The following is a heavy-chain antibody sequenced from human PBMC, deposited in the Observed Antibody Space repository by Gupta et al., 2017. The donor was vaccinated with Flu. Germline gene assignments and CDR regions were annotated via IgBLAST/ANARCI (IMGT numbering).Heavy chain of an antibody. CDR2: SSGDSSSV. J-gene: IGHJ4*02. CDR1: GFTFYQSA. CDR3: DKDIFGDFRQGNVDD. Sequence: GFTFYQSAMPWVREVPGRGLEWVAGSSGDSSSVGDVDSGKGRFPLSRDYTEDSLYLQMNSLKVEDAALYYCDKDIFGDFRQGNVDDGGQGTLVAVSS. D-gene: IGHD4-17*01. V-gene: IGHV3-9*01.